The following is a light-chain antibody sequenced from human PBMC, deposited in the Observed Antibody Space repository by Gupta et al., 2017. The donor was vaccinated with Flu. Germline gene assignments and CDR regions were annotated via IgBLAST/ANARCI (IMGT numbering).Light chain of an antibody. Sequence: PGQSITISCTGTSSDVGGYNYVSWYQHHPGHAPTLMISEVLYRPSGVSDRFSGSKSGNTASLTISGLQAEDEADYYCSSSPLSPSFSFGGG. CDR3: SSSPLSPSFS. J-gene: IGLJ3*02. V-gene: IGLV2-14*01. CDR2: EVL. CDR1: SSDVGGYNY.